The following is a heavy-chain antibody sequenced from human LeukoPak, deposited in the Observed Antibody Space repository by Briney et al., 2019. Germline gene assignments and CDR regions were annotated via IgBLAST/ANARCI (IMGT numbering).Heavy chain of an antibody. CDR3: AKGAAADFYYYCYGMDV. D-gene: IGHD6-13*01. V-gene: IGHV3-30*18. CDR2: ISYDGSNK. CDR1: GFTFSSYG. Sequence: PGGSLRLSCAASGFTFSSYGMHWVRQAPGKGLEWVAVISYDGSNKYYADSVKGRFTISRDNSKNTLYLQMNSLRAEDTAVYYCAKGAAADFYYYCYGMDVWGKGTTVTVSS. J-gene: IGHJ6*04.